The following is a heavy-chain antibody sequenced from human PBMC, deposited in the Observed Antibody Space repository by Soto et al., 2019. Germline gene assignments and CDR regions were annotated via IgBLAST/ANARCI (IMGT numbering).Heavy chain of an antibody. CDR3: ARDRVNYDSSGYQYYFDY. J-gene: IGHJ4*02. CDR2: IWYDGSNK. Sequence: QVQLVESGGGVVQPGRSLRLSCAASGFTFSSYGMHWVRQAPGKGLEWVAVIWYDGSNKYYADSVKGRFTISRDNSKNTLYLQMSSLRAEDTAVYYCARDRVNYDSSGYQYYFDYWGQGTLVTVSS. CDR1: GFTFSSYG. D-gene: IGHD3-22*01. V-gene: IGHV3-33*01.